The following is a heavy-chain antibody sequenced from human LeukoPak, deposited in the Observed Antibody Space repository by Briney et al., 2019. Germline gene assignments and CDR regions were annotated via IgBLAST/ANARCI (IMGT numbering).Heavy chain of an antibody. D-gene: IGHD6-19*01. V-gene: IGHV3-23*01. CDR3: AKRPRYSSGWFDY. Sequence: PGGSLRLSCAASGFTFSSYAMSWVRQAPGKGLEWVSAISGSGGSTYYADSVKGRSTISRDNSKNTLYLQMNSLRAEDTAVYYCAKRPRYSSGWFDYWGQGTLVTVSS. CDR2: ISGSGGST. J-gene: IGHJ4*02. CDR1: GFTFSSYA.